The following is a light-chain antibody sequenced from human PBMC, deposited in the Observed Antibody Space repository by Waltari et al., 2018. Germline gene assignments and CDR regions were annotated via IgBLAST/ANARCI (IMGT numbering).Light chain of an antibody. CDR1: SSDVGCHNL. Sequence: QSALTQPASVSVSPGQSITISCPGTSSDVGCHNLVSWSQQHPGKAPKLKIYEVSKGHSGVSKRFSGSKSGNTASLTISGLQAEDEADYYCCSYAGSSTSLYVFGTGTKVTVL. V-gene: IGLV2-23*02. CDR3: CSYAGSSTSLYV. J-gene: IGLJ1*01. CDR2: EVS.